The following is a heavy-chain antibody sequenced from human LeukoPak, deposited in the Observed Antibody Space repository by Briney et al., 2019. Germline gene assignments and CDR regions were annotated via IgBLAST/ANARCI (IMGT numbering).Heavy chain of an antibody. CDR2: ISSSSSTI. D-gene: IGHD1-7*01. Sequence: AGGSLRLSCAASGFTFSSYSMNWVRQAPGKGLEWVSYISSSSSTIYYADSVKGRFTISRDNAKNSLYLQMNSLRAEDTALYYCARGYNWNYQNAFDIWGQGTMVTVSS. V-gene: IGHV3-48*01. CDR1: GFTFSSYS. J-gene: IGHJ3*02. CDR3: ARGYNWNYQNAFDI.